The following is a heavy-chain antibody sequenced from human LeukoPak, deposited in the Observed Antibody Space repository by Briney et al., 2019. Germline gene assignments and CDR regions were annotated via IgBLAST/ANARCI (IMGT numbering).Heavy chain of an antibody. J-gene: IGHJ3*02. CDR3: ARESRMIDAFDI. CDR1: GGSISSYY. V-gene: IGHV4-59*01. Sequence: PSETLSLTCTVSGGSISSYYWSWIRQPPGKGLEWIGYIYYSGSTNYNPSLKSRVTISVDTSKNQFSLKLSSVTAADTAVYYCARESRMIDAFDIWGQGTTVTVSS. D-gene: IGHD3-22*01. CDR2: IYYSGST.